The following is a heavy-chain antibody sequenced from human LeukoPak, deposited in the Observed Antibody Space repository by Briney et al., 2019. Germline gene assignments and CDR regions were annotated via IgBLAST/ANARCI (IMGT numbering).Heavy chain of an antibody. J-gene: IGHJ4*02. Sequence: GSLRLSCAAPGVTLSITSMNWVRQPPGKGLEWIGEINHSGSTNYNPSLKSRVTISVDTSKNQFSLKLNSVTAADTAVYYCASVGYSDNPISFDYWGQGTPVTVSS. D-gene: IGHD4-11*01. CDR2: INHSGST. V-gene: IGHV4-4*02. CDR1: GVTLSITS. CDR3: ASVGYSDNPISFDY.